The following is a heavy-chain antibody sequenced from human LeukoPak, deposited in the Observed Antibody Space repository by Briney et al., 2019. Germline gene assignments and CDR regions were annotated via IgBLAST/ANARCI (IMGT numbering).Heavy chain of an antibody. V-gene: IGHV3-74*01. CDR2: ISSDGSRV. J-gene: IGHJ6*04. CDR3: AELGITMIGGV. CDR1: GFTFSDYW. Sequence: GGSLRLSCAASGFTFSDYWMHWVRQAPGKGLVWVSRISSDGSRVTYADSVRGRFTISRDNAKNTLYLQMNSLRAEDTAVYYCAELGITMIGGVWGKGTTVTISS. D-gene: IGHD3-10*02.